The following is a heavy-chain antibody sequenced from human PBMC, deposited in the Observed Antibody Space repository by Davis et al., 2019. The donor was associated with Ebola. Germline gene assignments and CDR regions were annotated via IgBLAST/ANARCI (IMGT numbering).Heavy chain of an antibody. CDR2: INPSGGST. CDR1: GYTFTSYY. CDR3: AKVAIRFLEWFLGPEFDP. V-gene: IGHV1-46*01. Sequence: ASVKVSCKASGYTFTSYYMHWVRQAPGQGLEWMGIINPSGGSTSYAQKFQGRVTMTRDTSTSTVYMELSSLRSEDTAVYYCAKVAIRFLEWFLGPEFDPWGQGTLVTVSS. D-gene: IGHD3-3*01. J-gene: IGHJ5*02.